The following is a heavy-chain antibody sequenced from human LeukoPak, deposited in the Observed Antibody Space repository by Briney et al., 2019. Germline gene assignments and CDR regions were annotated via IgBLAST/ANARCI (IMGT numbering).Heavy chain of an antibody. D-gene: IGHD4-17*01. CDR3: ARDRNYGDYVWAFDI. CDR1: GYTFTGYY. Sequence: ASVKVSCKASGYTFTGYYMHWVRQAPGQGLEWMGWINPNSGGTNYAQKFQGRVTMTRDTSISTAYMELSRLRSDDTAVYYCARDRNYGDYVWAFDIWGQGTMVTVSS. J-gene: IGHJ3*02. CDR2: INPNSGGT. V-gene: IGHV1-2*02.